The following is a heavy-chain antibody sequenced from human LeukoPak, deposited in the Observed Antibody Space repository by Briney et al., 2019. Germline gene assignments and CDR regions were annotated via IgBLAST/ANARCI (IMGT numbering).Heavy chain of an antibody. CDR2: IYYSMST. CDR1: VGSISIYY. D-gene: IGHD4-17*01. CDR3: ARDGDDYGAWWYGMDV. Sequence: PSETLSLTCTVPVGSISIYYWSSMRQTPRKGLGRVGYIYYSMSTNYNPCLKSRVTISVATSKNQFSLKLSSVTAADTAVYYCARDGDDYGAWWYGMDVWGKGTTVTVSS. J-gene: IGHJ6*04. V-gene: IGHV4-59*01.